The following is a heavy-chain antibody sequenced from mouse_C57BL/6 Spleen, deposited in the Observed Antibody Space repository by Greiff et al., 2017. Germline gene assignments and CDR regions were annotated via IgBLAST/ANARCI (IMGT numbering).Heavy chain of an antibody. V-gene: IGHV1-61*01. J-gene: IGHJ4*01. CDR1: GYTFTSYW. CDR2: IYPSDSET. Sequence: VQLQQPGAELVRPGSSVKLSCKASGYTFTSYWMDSVTQRPGQGLEWIGNIYPSDSETHYNQKFKDKATLTVDKSSSTAYMQLSSLTSEDSAVYYCARGRGDYYAMDYWGQGTSVTVSS. CDR3: ARGRGDYYAMDY.